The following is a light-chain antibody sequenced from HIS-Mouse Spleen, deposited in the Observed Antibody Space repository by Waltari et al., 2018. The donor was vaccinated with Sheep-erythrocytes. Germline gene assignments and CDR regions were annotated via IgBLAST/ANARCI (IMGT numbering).Light chain of an antibody. CDR3: QQYGSSLRT. J-gene: IGKJ1*01. CDR2: GAS. Sequence: EIVLTQSPGTLSLSPGERATLSCSASQSVSTSYLAWYQPNPGQAPRLLIHGASSRATGIPDMFSGSGCGTDVTLTISRLEPEDCAVYYCQQYGSSLRTFGQGTKVEIK. CDR1: QSVSTSY. V-gene: IGKV3-20*01.